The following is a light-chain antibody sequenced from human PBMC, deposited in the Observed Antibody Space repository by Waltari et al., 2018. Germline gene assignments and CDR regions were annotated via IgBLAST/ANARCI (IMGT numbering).Light chain of an antibody. CDR2: KDT. V-gene: IGLV3-27*01. CDR1: VVAKKY. CDR3: YSAADNNRLV. J-gene: IGLJ2*01. Sequence: SYELTQPSSASVSPGPTARNTCSGHVVAKKYHRWFQQMPGQAPVLVIYKDTERPSGIPERFSGSTSGTTVTLTSSGAQVEDEADYYCYSAADNNRLVFGGGTKLTVL.